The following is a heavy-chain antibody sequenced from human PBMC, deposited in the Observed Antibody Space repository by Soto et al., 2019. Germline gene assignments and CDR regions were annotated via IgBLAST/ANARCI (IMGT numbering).Heavy chain of an antibody. D-gene: IGHD3-22*01. V-gene: IGHV4-31*03. CDR3: ARDWAYYYDSSGYYGWFDP. CDR1: GGSISSGGYY. J-gene: IGHJ5*02. CDR2: IYYSGST. Sequence: SETLSLTCTVSGGSISSGGYYWSWIRQHPGKGLEWIGYIYYSGSTYYNPSLKSRVTISVDTSKNQFSLKLSSVTAADTAVYYCARDWAYYYDSSGYYGWFDPWGQGTLVTAPQ.